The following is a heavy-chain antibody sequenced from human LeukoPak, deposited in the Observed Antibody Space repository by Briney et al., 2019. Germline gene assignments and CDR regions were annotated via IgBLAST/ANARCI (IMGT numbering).Heavy chain of an antibody. CDR3: ARDSSAAAGTGYYYYYMDV. CDR2: INPNTGDT. J-gene: IGHJ6*03. V-gene: IGHV1-2*02. D-gene: IGHD6-13*01. Sequence: GASVKVSCKASGYTFTGYHMHWVRQAPGQGLEWMGRINPNTGDTNFAQNFQGRVNMTRDTSITTAYMELSRLRSDDTAVYYCARDSSAAAGTGYYYYYMDVWGKGTTVIISS. CDR1: GYTFTGYH.